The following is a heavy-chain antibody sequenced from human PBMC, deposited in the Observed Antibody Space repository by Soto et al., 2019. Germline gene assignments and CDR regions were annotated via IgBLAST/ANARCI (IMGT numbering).Heavy chain of an antibody. V-gene: IGHV4-39*07. Sequence: PSETLSLTCTVSGGSISSSSYYWAWIRQPPGKGLEWIGEINHSGSSNYNPSLKSRVTISVDTSKNQFSLKLTSVTAADTAVYYCARDKITGLFDYWGQGTLVT. D-gene: IGHD2-8*02. CDR1: GGSISSSSYY. CDR2: INHSGSS. CDR3: ARDKITGLFDY. J-gene: IGHJ4*02.